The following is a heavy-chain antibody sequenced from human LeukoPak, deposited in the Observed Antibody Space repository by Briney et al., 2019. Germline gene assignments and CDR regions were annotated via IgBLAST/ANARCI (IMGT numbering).Heavy chain of an antibody. J-gene: IGHJ4*02. CDR1: GGSFSGYY. CDR3: ARVGDSFWSGYSDFDH. CDR2: INHSGST. Sequence: TSETLSLTCAVYGGSFSGYYWSWIRQPPGKGLEWIGEINHSGSTNYNPSLKSRVTISVDTSKNQFSLKLSSVTAADTAVYYCARVGDSFWSGYSDFDHWGQGTLVTVSS. D-gene: IGHD3-3*01. V-gene: IGHV4-34*01.